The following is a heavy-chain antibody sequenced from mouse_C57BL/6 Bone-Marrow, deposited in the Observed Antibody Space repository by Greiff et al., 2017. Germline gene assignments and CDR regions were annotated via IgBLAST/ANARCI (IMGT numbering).Heavy chain of an antibody. CDR3: ARFPY. Sequence: QVQLQQSGAELARPGASVKLSCKASGYTFTSYGISWVKQRTGQGLEWIGEIYPRSGNTYYNEKFKGKATLTADKSSSTAYMELRSLTSEDSAVYFCARFPYGGQGTTLTVSS. CDR2: IYPRSGNT. V-gene: IGHV1-81*01. J-gene: IGHJ2*01. CDR1: GYTFTSYG.